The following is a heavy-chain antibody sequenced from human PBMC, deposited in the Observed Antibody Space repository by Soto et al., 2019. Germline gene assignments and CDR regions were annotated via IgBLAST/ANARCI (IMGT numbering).Heavy chain of an antibody. Sequence: SETLSFTCTVSGGSISSGGYYWSWIRQHPGKGLEWIGYIYYSGSTYYNPSLKSRVTISVDTSKNQFSLKLSSVTAADTAVYYCATQRTTGYFDYWGQGTLVTVSS. J-gene: IGHJ4*02. CDR1: GGSISSGGYY. V-gene: IGHV4-31*03. CDR3: ATQRTTGYFDY. CDR2: IYYSGST. D-gene: IGHD1-7*01.